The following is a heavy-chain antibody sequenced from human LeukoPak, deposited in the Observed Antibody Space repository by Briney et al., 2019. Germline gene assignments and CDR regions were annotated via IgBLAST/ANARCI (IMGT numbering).Heavy chain of an antibody. CDR1: GFTFSRYA. D-gene: IGHD6-13*01. J-gene: IGHJ4*02. Sequence: GGSLRLSCAASGFTFSRYAMSWARQAPGKGLEWVSAISGSGDSTFYTDSVKGRFTISRDISKNTLYLQMNSLRAEDTAVYYCAKEPTYSSTWYGIDYWGQGTLVTVSS. CDR2: ISGSGDST. V-gene: IGHV3-23*01. CDR3: AKEPTYSSTWYGIDY.